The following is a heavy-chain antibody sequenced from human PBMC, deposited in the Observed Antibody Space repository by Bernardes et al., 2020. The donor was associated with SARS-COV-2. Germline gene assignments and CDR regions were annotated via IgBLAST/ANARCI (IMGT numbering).Heavy chain of an antibody. CDR3: PNLGMDV. CDR2: ISSSSSTA. Sequence: GGSLRLSCAASGFDFSYYAMMWVRQAPGKGLEWVSYISSSSSTAHYAASVKGRFTISRDNSKNTLYLQMNSLRAEDTAVYYCPNLGMDVWGQGTTVTVSS. J-gene: IGHJ6*02. V-gene: IGHV3-48*01. CDR1: GFDFSYYA.